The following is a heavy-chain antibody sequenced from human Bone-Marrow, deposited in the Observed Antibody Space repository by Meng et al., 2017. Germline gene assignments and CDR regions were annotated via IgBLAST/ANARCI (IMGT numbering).Heavy chain of an antibody. D-gene: IGHD2-2*01. J-gene: IGHJ4*02. CDR3: ARHEFGLPTAAFDH. CDR1: GDSIISNYW. CDR2: IYHTGRT. Sequence: QAQPQESVPGLVNASGTLSLTCAVSGDSIISNYWWNWVRQTPGKGLEWIGEIYHTGRTDYNPFLKSRVTISVDTSKNQFALTLTSVTAADTAVYYCARHEFGLPTAAFDHWGQGTLVTVSS. V-gene: IGHV4-4*02.